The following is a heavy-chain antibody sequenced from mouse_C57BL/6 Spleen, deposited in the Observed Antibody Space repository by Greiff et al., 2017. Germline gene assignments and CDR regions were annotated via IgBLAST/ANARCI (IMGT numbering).Heavy chain of an antibody. Sequence: QVQLQQSGPELVKPGASVKISCKASGYAFSSSWMNWVKQRPEKGLEWIGRIYPGDGDTNYNGKFKGKATLTADKSSSTAYMQLSSLTAEDSAVYVGAREGDGYLADWGQGTLVTVAA. CDR2: IYPGDGDT. D-gene: IGHD2-3*01. CDR1: GYAFSSSW. CDR3: AREGDGYLAD. V-gene: IGHV1-82*01. J-gene: IGHJ3*01.